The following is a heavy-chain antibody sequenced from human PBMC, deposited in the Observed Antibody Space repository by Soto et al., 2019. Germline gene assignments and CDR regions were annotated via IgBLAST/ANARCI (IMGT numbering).Heavy chain of an antibody. CDR2: ITPMFGTA. CDR3: AQTLGSAVAGPGRFDL. CDR1: GGTFSRYA. V-gene: IGHV1-69*12. Sequence: QVQLVQSGAEVKKPGSSVKVSCKASGGTFSRYAISWVRQAPGQGLEWMGGITPMFGTANYAQKFQGRITITADESTSTVHMELRRLRSEDTAVYYCAQTLGSAVAGPGRFDLWGRCTLVIVSS. D-gene: IGHD6-19*01. J-gene: IGHJ2*01.